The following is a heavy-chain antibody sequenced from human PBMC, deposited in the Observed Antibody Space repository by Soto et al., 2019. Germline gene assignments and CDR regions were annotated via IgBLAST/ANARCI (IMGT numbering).Heavy chain of an antibody. CDR3: AKDVRILDSPEFDY. J-gene: IGHJ4*02. CDR1: GFTFSSYG. CDR2: ISYDGSNK. D-gene: IGHD1-1*01. V-gene: IGHV3-30*18. Sequence: QVQLVESGGGVVQPGRSLRLSCAASGFTFSSYGMHWVRQAPGKGLEWVAVISYDGSNKYYADSVKGRFTISRDNSKNTLYLQMNSLRAEDTAVYYCAKDVRILDSPEFDYWGQGTLVTVSS.